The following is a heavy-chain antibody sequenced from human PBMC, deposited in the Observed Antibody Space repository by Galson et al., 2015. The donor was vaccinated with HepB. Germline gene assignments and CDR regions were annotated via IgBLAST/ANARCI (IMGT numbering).Heavy chain of an antibody. D-gene: IGHD6-13*01. CDR1: GFTFSSYS. Sequence: SLRLSCAASGFTFSSYSMNWVRQAPGKGLEWVSAIVGSGDDTYQADSVKGRFTISRDNSRKTVYLQMNSLRAEDTAVYYCAKGSASSRPYYFDYWGQGTLVTVSS. CDR2: IVGSGDDT. V-gene: IGHV3-23*01. J-gene: IGHJ4*02. CDR3: AKGSASSRPYYFDY.